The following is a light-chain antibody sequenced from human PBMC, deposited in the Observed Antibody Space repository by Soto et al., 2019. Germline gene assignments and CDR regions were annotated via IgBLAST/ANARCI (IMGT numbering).Light chain of an antibody. V-gene: IGKV3-20*01. Sequence: EIVLTQSPGTLSLSPGERATLSCRASQSVSSSYFAWYQQQPGQAPRLLIYDASRATGIPDRFSGSGSGTDFTLTIPRLEPEDFEVYYCQHYGTSALFGPGTKVDI. J-gene: IGKJ3*01. CDR3: QHYGTSAL. CDR1: QSVSSSY. CDR2: DAS.